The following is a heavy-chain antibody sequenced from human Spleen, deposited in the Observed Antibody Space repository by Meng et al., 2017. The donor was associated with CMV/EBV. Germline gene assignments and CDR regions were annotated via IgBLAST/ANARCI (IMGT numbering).Heavy chain of an antibody. D-gene: IGHD2-21*02. CDR1: GFNFNAYD. Sequence: GGSLRLSCAPSGFNFNAYDMYWVRQTPGEGLEWVSGISGNTGFIGYADSVKGRFTISRDNAKKTLSLQINPLRAEDTTLYYCTKGGGERVTFDAMDVWGQGTTVTVSS. J-gene: IGHJ6*02. CDR3: TKGGGERVTFDAMDV. CDR2: ISGNTGFI. V-gene: IGHV3-9*01.